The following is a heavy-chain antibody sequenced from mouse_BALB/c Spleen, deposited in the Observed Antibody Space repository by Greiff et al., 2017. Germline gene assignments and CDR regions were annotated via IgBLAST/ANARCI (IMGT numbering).Heavy chain of an antibody. Sequence: QVQLKESGPGLVAPSQSLSITCTVSGFSLTSYGVHWVRQPPGKGLEWLGVIWAGGSTNYNSALMSRLSISKDNSKSQVFLKMNSLQTDDTAMYYGDRVEGYYGSSDRKYYYALDYWGQGTTVTVSS. J-gene: IGHJ4*01. V-gene: IGHV2-9*02. CDR2: IWAGGST. CDR1: GFSLTSYG. D-gene: IGHD1-1*01. CDR3: DRVEGYYGSSDRKYYYALDY.